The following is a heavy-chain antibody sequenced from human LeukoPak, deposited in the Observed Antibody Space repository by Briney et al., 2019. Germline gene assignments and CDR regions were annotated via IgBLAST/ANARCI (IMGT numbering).Heavy chain of an antibody. V-gene: IGHV7-4-1*02. D-gene: IGHD4-23*01. J-gene: IGHJ4*02. CDR2: INTNTGNP. Sequence: ASVKVSCKASGYTFTSYDINWVRQATGQGLEWMGWINTNTGNPTYAQGFTGRFVFSLDTSVSTAYLQISSLKAEDTAVYYCASALLTTVVTTEFDYWGQGTLVTVSS. CDR1: GYTFTSYD. CDR3: ASALLTTVVTTEFDY.